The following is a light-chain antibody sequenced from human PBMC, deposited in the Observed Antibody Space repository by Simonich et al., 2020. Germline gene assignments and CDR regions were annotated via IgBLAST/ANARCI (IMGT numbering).Light chain of an antibody. CDR1: QSVLTXXNXXNY. CDR3: QQYYSTPT. J-gene: IGKJ2*01. CDR2: WXS. V-gene: IGKV4-1*01. Sequence: MTQSPDSLAXXXGERAXXNCNPSQSVLTXXNXXNYLAWYQQKPGQPPKLLIYWXSTRESGXPXXXSGXXSGTDFXXXISSLQAEDVAVYYCQQYYSTPTFGQGTKLEIK.